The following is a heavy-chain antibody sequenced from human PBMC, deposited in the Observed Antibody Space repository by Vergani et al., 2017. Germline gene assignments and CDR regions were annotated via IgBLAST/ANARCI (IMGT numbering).Heavy chain of an antibody. V-gene: IGHV4-31*03. J-gene: IGHJ4*02. CDR3: AIVDYYDSSGYQY. CDR2: IYYSGST. CDR1: GGSISSGGYY. Sequence: QVQLQESGPGLVKPSQTLSLTCTVSGGSISSGGYYWSWIRPHPGKGLECIGYIYYSGSTYYNPSLKSRVTISVNTSKNPFSLKLSWVTAADTAVYYCAIVDYYDSSGYQYWGQGTLGTVSS. D-gene: IGHD3-22*01.